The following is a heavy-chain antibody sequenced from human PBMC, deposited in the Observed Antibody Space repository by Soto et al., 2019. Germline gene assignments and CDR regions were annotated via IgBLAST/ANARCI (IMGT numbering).Heavy chain of an antibody. CDR3: AKNRRGYSGYDHLDY. Sequence: TGGSLRLSCAASGFTFSSYAMSWVRQAPGKGLEWVSAISGSGGSTYYADSVKGRFTISRDNSKNTLYLQMNSLRAEDTAVYYCAKNRRGYSGYDHLDYWGQGTLVTVSS. D-gene: IGHD5-12*01. V-gene: IGHV3-23*01. CDR2: ISGSGGST. J-gene: IGHJ4*02. CDR1: GFTFSSYA.